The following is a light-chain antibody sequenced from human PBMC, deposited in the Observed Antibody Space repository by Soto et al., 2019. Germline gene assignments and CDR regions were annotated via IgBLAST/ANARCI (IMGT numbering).Light chain of an antibody. CDR3: QRYGSLPWT. CDR2: GAS. V-gene: IGKV3-20*01. J-gene: IGKJ1*01. CDR1: QSVSSNY. Sequence: EIVLTQSPGTLSLSPGERATLSCRASQSVSSNYLAWYQQKPGQAPRPLIYGASSRATGIPDRLSGSGAGTDFTLTISRLESEDFAVYLCQRYGSLPWTFCQGTKVEIK.